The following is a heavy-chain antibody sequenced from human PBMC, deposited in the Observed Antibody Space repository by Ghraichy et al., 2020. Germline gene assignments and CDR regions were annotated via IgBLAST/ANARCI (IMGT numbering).Heavy chain of an antibody. V-gene: IGHV3-21*01. J-gene: IGHJ6*02. CDR1: GFTFSTYS. CDR2: ISSSSSHI. Sequence: GGSLRLSCAVSGFTFSTYSMNWVRQAPGKGLEWVSSISSSSSHISYADSVKGRFTLSRDNAKNSLFLQMNSLRAEDTAVYYCARDRGGPDYYGSGSPTYFFYYGMDVWGQGTTVTV. D-gene: IGHD3-10*01. CDR3: ARDRGGPDYYGSGSPTYFFYYGMDV.